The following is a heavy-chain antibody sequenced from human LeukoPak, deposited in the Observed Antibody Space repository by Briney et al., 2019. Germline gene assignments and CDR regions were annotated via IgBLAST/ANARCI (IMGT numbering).Heavy chain of an antibody. CDR2: IWYDGSNK. D-gene: IGHD3-10*01. Sequence: PGGSLRLSCAASTFTFSNAWMSWVRQAPGKGLEWVAVIWYDGSNKYYADSVKGRFTISRDNSKNTLYLQMNSLRAEDTAVYYCARDLIAGSGYYSYFDDWGQGTLVTVSS. CDR3: ARDLIAGSGYYSYFDD. J-gene: IGHJ4*02. CDR1: TFTFSNAW. V-gene: IGHV3-33*08.